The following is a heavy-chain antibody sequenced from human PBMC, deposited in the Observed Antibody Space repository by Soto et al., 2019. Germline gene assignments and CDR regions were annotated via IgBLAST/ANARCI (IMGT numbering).Heavy chain of an antibody. J-gene: IGHJ5*02. Sequence: ASETLSLTCTVSGGSISSYYWNWIRQFPGKGLEWIGYISYSGTTNYNPSLKSRVTMSVDTSNKQISLNLTSVTAADTAVYYCARRTAGGPLYNWFDHWGQGTLVTVSS. D-gene: IGHD2-15*01. CDR3: ARRTAGGPLYNWFDH. V-gene: IGHV4-59*01. CDR1: GGSISSYY. CDR2: ISYSGTT.